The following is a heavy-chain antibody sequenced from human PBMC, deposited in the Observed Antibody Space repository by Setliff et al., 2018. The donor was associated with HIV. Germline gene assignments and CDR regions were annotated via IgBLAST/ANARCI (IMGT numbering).Heavy chain of an antibody. D-gene: IGHD1-26*01. J-gene: IGHJ4*02. Sequence: SETLSLTCTVSGGSISNGDHYWAWIRQSPGKGLEWIGYIHYTGSTTYNPSLKSRVTILSDMSKNQFSLQLTSVTAADTAVYYCARHRDGGTYPLDYWGQGTLVTVSS. CDR2: IHYTGST. V-gene: IGHV4-61*08. CDR1: GGSISNGDHY. CDR3: ARHRDGGTYPLDY.